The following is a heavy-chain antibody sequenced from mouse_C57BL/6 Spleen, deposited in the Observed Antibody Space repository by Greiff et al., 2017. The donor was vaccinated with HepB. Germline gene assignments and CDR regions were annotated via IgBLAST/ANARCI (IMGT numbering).Heavy chain of an antibody. Sequence: VQLQQPGAELVKPGASVKLSCKASGYTFTSYWMQWVKQRPGQGLEWIGEIDPSDSYTNYNQKFKGKATLTVDTSSSTAYMQLSSLTSEDSAVYCCARGGTIVTYYFDYWGQGTTLTVSS. J-gene: IGHJ2*01. CDR2: IDPSDSYT. V-gene: IGHV1-50*01. CDR1: GYTFTSYW. CDR3: ARGGTIVTYYFDY. D-gene: IGHD2-5*01.